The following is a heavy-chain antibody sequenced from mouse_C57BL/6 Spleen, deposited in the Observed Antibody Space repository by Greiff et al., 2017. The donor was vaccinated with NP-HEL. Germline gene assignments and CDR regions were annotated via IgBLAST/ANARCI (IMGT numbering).Heavy chain of an antibody. CDR2: IYPRSGNT. CDR3: AREGGYRNNHY. D-gene: IGHD2-5*01. V-gene: IGHV1-81*01. J-gene: IGHJ2*01. CDR1: GYTFTSYG. Sequence: VKLVESGAELARPGASVKLSCKASGYTFTSYGISWVKQRTGQGLEWIGEIYPRSGNTYYNAKFKGKATLTADKSSSPAYLQLRSLTSEDSAVDFCAREGGYRNNHYWGQGTTLTVSS.